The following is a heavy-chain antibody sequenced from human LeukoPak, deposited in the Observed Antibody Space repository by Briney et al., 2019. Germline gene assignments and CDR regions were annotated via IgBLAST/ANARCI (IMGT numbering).Heavy chain of an antibody. CDR1: GGSFSGYY. CDR2: INHSGST. J-gene: IGHJ4*02. D-gene: IGHD3-16*01. CDR3: ARVWRGDDFDY. V-gene: IGHV4-34*01. Sequence: SETLSLTCAVYGGSFSGYYWSWIRQPPGKGLEWIGEINHSGSTNYNPSLKSRVTISVDTSKNQFSLQLSSVPAAHTAVYYCARVWRGDDFDYWGQGTPVTVSS.